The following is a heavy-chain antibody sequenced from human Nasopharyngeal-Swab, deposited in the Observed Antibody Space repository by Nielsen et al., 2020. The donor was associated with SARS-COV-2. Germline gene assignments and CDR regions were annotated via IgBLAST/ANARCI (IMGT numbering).Heavy chain of an antibody. J-gene: IGHJ4*02. Sequence: SETLSLTCSVSGGSFSSSNSYWGWIRQPPGKGLEWIGEINHSGSTNYNPSLKSRVTISVDTSKNQFSLKLSSVTAADTAVYYCARGVERWGQGTLVTVSS. CDR3: ARGVER. CDR2: INHSGST. CDR1: GGSFSSSNSY. V-gene: IGHV4-39*07.